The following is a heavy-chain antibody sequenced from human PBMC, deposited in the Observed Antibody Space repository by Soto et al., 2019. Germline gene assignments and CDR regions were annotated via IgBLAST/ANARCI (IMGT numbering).Heavy chain of an antibody. D-gene: IGHD1-26*01. Sequence: QVQLVQSGAEVKKPGASVKVSCKASGYNFNSYTISWVRQAPGQGLEWMGRISAYNGNTNYAQKLQGRVTMTTDTSTSTAYMERTSLRSDDTAAYDCARVVGALGHWVDPWGEGTLVTVSS. J-gene: IGHJ5*02. V-gene: IGHV1-18*01. CDR1: GYNFNSYT. CDR3: ARVVGALGHWVDP. CDR2: ISAYNGNT.